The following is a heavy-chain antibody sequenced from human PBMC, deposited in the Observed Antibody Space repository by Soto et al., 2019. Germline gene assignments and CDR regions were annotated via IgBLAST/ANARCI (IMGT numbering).Heavy chain of an antibody. V-gene: IGHV3-15*07. J-gene: IGHJ4*02. CDR1: GLTLTDAW. D-gene: IGHD3-22*01. CDR2: LKSKTNGGTA. CDR3: CYYRDSRGVHFDS. Sequence: EVQLVESGGGLVKPGESLRLSCTASGLTLTDAWLKWVRQAPGKGLEWVGRLKSKTNGGTADYAATVRGRFTILRDDSKNMLYVQMTSLTAEDSSAYYCCYYRDSRGVHFDSWGQGTLVTVSS.